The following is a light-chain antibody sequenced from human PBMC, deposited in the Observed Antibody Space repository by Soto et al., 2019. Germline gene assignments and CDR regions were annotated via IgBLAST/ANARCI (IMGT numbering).Light chain of an antibody. V-gene: IGLV1-44*01. Sequence: QSVLTQPPSVPGTPGQRVTISCSGSSSNIGSNTVNWYQQLPGTTPKLVMYSNTRRPSGVPDRFSASKSGTSVSLVISGLQSDDEAEYYCAARDDSLNGMVFGGGTQLTVL. J-gene: IGLJ2*01. CDR2: SNT. CDR3: AARDDSLNGMV. CDR1: SSNIGSNT.